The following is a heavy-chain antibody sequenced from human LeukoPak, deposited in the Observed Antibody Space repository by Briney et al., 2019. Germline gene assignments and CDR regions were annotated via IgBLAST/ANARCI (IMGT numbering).Heavy chain of an antibody. Sequence: SETLSLTCAVYGGSFSGYYWSWIRQPPGKGLEWIGEINHSGSTNYNPSLKSRVTISVDTSKNQFSLKLSSVTAADTAVYYYARGPIFGVVTAPYYYYGMDVWGQGTTVTVSS. CDR1: GGSFSGYY. V-gene: IGHV4-34*01. D-gene: IGHD3-3*01. CDR3: ARGPIFGVVTAPYYYYGMDV. CDR2: INHSGST. J-gene: IGHJ6*02.